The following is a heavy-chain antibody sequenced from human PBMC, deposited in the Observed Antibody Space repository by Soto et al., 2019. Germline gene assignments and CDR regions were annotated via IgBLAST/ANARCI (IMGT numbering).Heavy chain of an antibody. CDR2: IIPIFDTT. CDR3: ATAIGASTLDRFCSADACYVEGFY. V-gene: IGHV1-69*01. Sequence: QVQLVQSGAEVKKPGSSVKVSCKASGGTFSSYAITWVRQAPGQGLEWMGGIIPIFDTTNYAQKFQGRVTISAGESTRTASMELCSLRSGTTAVYYCATAIGASTLDRFCSADACYVEGFYWGEGTLVTVSS. CDR1: GGTFSSYA. J-gene: IGHJ4*02. D-gene: IGHD2-15*01.